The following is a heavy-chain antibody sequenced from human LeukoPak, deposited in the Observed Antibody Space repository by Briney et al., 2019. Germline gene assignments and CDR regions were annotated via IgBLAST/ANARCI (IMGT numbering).Heavy chain of an antibody. CDR1: GFTFTGYA. J-gene: IGHJ4*02. D-gene: IGHD6-19*01. V-gene: IGHV3-23*01. CDR3: AKDSGIAVAGQGGFDY. CDR2: ISGSGHST. Sequence: GGSMRLSCAASGFTFTGYAMSWVRQAPGKGLEWVSAISGSGHSTDYADSVKGRFTISRDNPKNTLYLQMNSLRAEDTAVYYCAKDSGIAVAGQGGFDYWGQGTLVTVSS.